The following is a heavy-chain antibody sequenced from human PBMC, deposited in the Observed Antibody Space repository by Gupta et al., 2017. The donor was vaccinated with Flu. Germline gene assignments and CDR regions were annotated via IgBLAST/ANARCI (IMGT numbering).Heavy chain of an antibody. V-gene: IGHV4-39*01. Sequence: GRGLEWIGSIYYSGCTYYNPSLKSRVTISVDTSKNQFSLKLSSVTAADTAVYYCARTGTVTTLGYYYYGMDVWGQGTTVTGSS. CDR2: IYYSGCT. D-gene: IGHD4-17*01. J-gene: IGHJ6*02. CDR3: ARTGTVTTLGYYYYGMDV.